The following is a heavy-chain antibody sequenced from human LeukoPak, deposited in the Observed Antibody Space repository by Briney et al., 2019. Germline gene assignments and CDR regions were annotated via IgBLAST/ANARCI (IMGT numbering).Heavy chain of an antibody. CDR1: GFTLSSYA. J-gene: IGHJ4*02. D-gene: IGHD3-22*01. CDR2: ISGSGGST. Sequence: GGSLRLSCAASGFTLSSYAMSWVRQAPGKGLEWVSAISGSGGSTYYADSVKGRFTISRDNSKNTLYLQMNSLRAEDTAVYYCGGSSGYYLNHEYYFDYWGQGTLVTVSS. CDR3: GGSSGYYLNHEYYFDY. V-gene: IGHV3-23*01.